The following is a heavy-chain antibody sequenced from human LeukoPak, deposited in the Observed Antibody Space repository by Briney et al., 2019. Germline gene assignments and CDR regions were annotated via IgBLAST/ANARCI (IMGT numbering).Heavy chain of an antibody. V-gene: IGHV4-59*01. D-gene: IGHD6-13*01. CDR3: AKGAPGYSSSWYYYYYGTDV. J-gene: IGHJ6*02. CDR1: GGSISSYY. CDR2: IYYSGST. Sequence: PSETLSLTCTVSGGSISSYYWSWIRQSPGKGREWMGYIYYSGSTNYNHSLKSRVNISVDTSKNKFSLKLSSVTAADTAGYYCAKGAPGYSSSWYYYYYGTDVWGQGTTVTVSS.